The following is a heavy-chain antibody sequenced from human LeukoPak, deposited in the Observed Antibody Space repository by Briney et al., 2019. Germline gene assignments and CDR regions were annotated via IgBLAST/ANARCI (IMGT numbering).Heavy chain of an antibody. CDR3: AKDNIRIVVAGTIDY. CDR1: GFTFSSYW. CDR2: IKQDGSEK. Sequence: GGSLRLSCAASGFTFSSYWTSWVRQAPGKGLEWVANIKQDGSEKYYVDSVKGRFTISRDNAKNSLYLQMNSLRSEDTALYYCAKDNIRIVVAGTIDYWGQGTLVTVSS. D-gene: IGHD6-19*01. J-gene: IGHJ4*02. V-gene: IGHV3-7*03.